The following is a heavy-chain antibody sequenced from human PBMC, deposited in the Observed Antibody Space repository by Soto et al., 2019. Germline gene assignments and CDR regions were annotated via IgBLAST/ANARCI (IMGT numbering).Heavy chain of an antibody. CDR2: IIPIFGTA. D-gene: IGHD2-15*01. Sequence: SVKVSCKASGGTFSSYAISWVRQAPGQGLEWMGGIIPIFGTANYAQKFQGRVTITRDTSASTAYTELSSLRSEDTAVYYCARDTVVGYCSGGSCYPRAFDYWGQGTLVTSPQ. CDR3: ARDTVVGYCSGGSCYPRAFDY. CDR1: GGTFSSYA. V-gene: IGHV1-69*05. J-gene: IGHJ4*02.